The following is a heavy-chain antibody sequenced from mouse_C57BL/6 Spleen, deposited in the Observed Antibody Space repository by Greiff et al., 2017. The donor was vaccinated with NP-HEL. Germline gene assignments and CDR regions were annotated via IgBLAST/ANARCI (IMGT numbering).Heavy chain of an antibody. J-gene: IGHJ4*01. CDR2: IYPRSGNT. V-gene: IGHV1-81*01. CDR3: ARRTVVPYAMDY. Sequence: VQLQQSGAELARPGASVKLSCKASGYTFTSYGISWVKQRTGQGLEWIGEIYPRSGNTYYNEKFKGKATLTADKSSSTAYMELLSLTSEDSAVYFCARRTVVPYAMDYWGQGTSVTVSS. CDR1: GYTFTSYG. D-gene: IGHD1-1*01.